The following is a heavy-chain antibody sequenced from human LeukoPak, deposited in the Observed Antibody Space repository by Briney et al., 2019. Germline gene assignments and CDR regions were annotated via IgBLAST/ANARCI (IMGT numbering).Heavy chain of an antibody. CDR2: ISSSGSFI. V-gene: IGHV3-11*04. CDR1: GFTFSDYY. D-gene: IGHD1-1*01. J-gene: IGHJ6*02. Sequence: GGSLRLSCAASGFTFSDYYMSWIRQAPGKGLEWVSSISSSGSFIYYADSVKGRFTISRDNAKNSLYLQMNSLRAEDTAVYHCARAGYAGEYGMDVWGQGTTVTVSS. CDR3: ARAGYAGEYGMDV.